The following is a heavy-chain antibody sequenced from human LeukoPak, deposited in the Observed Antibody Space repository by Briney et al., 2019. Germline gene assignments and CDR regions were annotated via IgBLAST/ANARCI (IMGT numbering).Heavy chain of an antibody. CDR2: IYSGGST. CDR1: GFTVSSNY. Sequence: PGGSLRLSCAASGFTVSSNYMSWVRQAPGKGLEWVSVIYSGGSTYYADSVKGRFTISRDNSKNTLYLQMNSLRAEDTAVYYCARVRITIFGVVIPGAFDIWGQGTMVTVSS. J-gene: IGHJ3*02. D-gene: IGHD3-3*01. V-gene: IGHV3-66*01. CDR3: ARVRITIFGVVIPGAFDI.